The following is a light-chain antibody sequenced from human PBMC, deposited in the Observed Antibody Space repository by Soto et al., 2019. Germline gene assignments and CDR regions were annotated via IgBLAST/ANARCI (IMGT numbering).Light chain of an antibody. CDR2: GAS. CDR1: QSVSSN. V-gene: IGKV3-15*01. CDR3: QQDNSWPPLT. J-gene: IGKJ4*01. Sequence: EIVMTQSPATLSVSPGERATLSCRASQSVSSNLAWYQQKPGQAPRLLIYGASTRATGIPARFSGSGSGTEFTLTLSSLQSEDLAVYYCQQDNSWPPLTFGGGTKVEIK.